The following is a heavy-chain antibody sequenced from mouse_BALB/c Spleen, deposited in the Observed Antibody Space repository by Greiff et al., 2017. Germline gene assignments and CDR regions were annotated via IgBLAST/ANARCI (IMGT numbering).Heavy chain of an antibody. J-gene: IGHJ4*01. D-gene: IGHD4-1*01. Sequence: LKESGPELVKPGASVKMSCKASGYTFTSYVMHWVKQKPGQGLEWIGYINPYNDGTKYNEKFKGKATLTSDKSSSTAYMELSSLTSEDSAVYYCARSGPSYAMDYWGQGTSVTVSS. CDR3: ARSGPSYAMDY. CDR2: INPYNDGT. CDR1: GYTFTSYV. V-gene: IGHV1-14*01.